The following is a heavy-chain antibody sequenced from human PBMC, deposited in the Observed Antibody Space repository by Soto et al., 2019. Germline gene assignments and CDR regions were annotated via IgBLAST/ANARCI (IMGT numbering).Heavy chain of an antibody. D-gene: IGHD6-13*01. CDR2: ISAYNGNT. V-gene: IGHV1-18*01. J-gene: IGHJ4*02. CDR3: ARDAPTIAAQDDY. Sequence: QVQLVQSGAEVKKPGASVKVSCKASGYTFTSYGITWVRQAPGQGLEWMGWISAYNGNTNYAEKLQGRVTMTTDTSTSIAYMELRSLRSADTAVYYCARDAPTIAAQDDYWGQGTLVTASS. CDR1: GYTFTSYG.